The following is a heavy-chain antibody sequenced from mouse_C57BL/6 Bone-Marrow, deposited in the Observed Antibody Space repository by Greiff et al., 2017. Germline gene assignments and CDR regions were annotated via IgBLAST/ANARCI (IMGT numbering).Heavy chain of an antibody. Sequence: QVQLQQPGAELVKPGASVKLSCKASGYTFTSYWMHWVKQRPGQGLEWIGMIHPNSGSTNYNEKFKSKATLTVDKSSSTAYMQLSSLTSEDSAVYYCARDYSNYERAMDYWGQGTSVTGSS. CDR2: IHPNSGST. D-gene: IGHD2-5*01. J-gene: IGHJ4*01. CDR3: ARDYSNYERAMDY. V-gene: IGHV1-64*01. CDR1: GYTFTSYW.